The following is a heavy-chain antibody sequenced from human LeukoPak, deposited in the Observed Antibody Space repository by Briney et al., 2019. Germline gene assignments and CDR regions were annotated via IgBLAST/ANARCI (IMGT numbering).Heavy chain of an antibody. D-gene: IGHD3-10*01. CDR1: GFTFSSYW. CDR2: IKQDGSEK. CDR3: AREEEDGSGSYYRGGTGLFDF. Sequence: PGGSLRLSCEASGFTFSSYWMNWVRQAPGKGLEWVANIKQDGSEKYYVDSVKGRFTISRDNAKNSLYLQMNNLRVEDTAVYYCAREEEDGSGSYYRGGTGLFDFWGQGTLVTVSS. J-gene: IGHJ4*02. V-gene: IGHV3-7*01.